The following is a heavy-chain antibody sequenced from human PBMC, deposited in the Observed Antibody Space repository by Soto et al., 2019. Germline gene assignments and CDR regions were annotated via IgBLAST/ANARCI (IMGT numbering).Heavy chain of an antibody. V-gene: IGHV1-2*02. CDR1: GYTFTGYY. D-gene: IGHD2-2*01. J-gene: IGHJ5*02. CDR2: INPNSGGT. CDR3: ARGGGGGLVVVPAAPADP. Sequence: ASVKVSCKASGYTFTGYYMHWVRQAPGQGLEWMGWINPNSGGTNYAQKFQGRVTMTRDTSISTAYMELSRLRSDDTAGYYGARGGGGGLVVVPAAPADPWGQGTLVTVSS.